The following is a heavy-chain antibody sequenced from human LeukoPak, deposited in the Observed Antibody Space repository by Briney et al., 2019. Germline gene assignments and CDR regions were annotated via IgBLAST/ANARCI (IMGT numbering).Heavy chain of an antibody. J-gene: IGHJ4*02. CDR2: FYSSGST. V-gene: IGHV4-61*09. CDR1: GASINSGSYY. D-gene: IGHD6-19*01. CDR3: ATDFGDSSGWYRF. Sequence: PSETLSLTCTVSGASINSGSYYWSWIRQPAGKGLEFIGHFYSSGSTNYNPSLKSRVSISVDTSKNQFSLEVPSVTAADTAVYYCATDFGDSSGWYRFWGQGTLVAVSS.